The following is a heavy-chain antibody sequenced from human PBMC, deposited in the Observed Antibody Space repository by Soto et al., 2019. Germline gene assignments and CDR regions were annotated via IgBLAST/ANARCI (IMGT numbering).Heavy chain of an antibody. Sequence: GGSLRLSCAASGFTFTSCVMHWVRQAPGKGLEWVAVISYDGSNQYYEDSVKGRFTISRDNSKNTLYLQMNSLRAEDTAVYYCAKELHYYGWENSYNHFDYWGQGTLVTVSS. CDR2: ISYDGSNQ. D-gene: IGHD3-10*01. V-gene: IGHV3-30*18. J-gene: IGHJ4*02. CDR3: AKELHYYGWENSYNHFDY. CDR1: GFTFTSCV.